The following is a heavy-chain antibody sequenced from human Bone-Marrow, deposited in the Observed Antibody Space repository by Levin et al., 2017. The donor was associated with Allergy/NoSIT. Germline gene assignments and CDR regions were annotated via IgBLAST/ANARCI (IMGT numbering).Heavy chain of an antibody. CDR1: GFTFSNYW. CDR2: INEDGSAK. J-gene: IGHJ3*02. CDR3: ARDRGWDTFDM. Sequence: GESLKISCAVSGFTFSNYWMRWVRQAPGKGLEWVAKINEDGSAKYYVDSVRGRLTISRDNAKNSLYLQMNSLSAEDTAVYYCARDRGWDTFDMWGRGTMVTVSS. D-gene: IGHD2-15*01. V-gene: IGHV3-7*01.